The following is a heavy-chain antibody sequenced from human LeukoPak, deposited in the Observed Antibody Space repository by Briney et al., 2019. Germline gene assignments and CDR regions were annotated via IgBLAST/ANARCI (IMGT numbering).Heavy chain of an antibody. Sequence: ETLSLTCTVSGGSISSYYWSWVRQAPGKGLEWVSVIYSGGSTYYADSVKGRFTISRDNSKNTLYLQMNSLRAEDTAVYYCARDGRDGYNYRFFDYWGQGTLVTVSS. D-gene: IGHD5-24*01. CDR3: ARDGRDGYNYRFFDY. CDR2: IYSGGST. CDR1: GGSISSYY. J-gene: IGHJ4*02. V-gene: IGHV3-66*01.